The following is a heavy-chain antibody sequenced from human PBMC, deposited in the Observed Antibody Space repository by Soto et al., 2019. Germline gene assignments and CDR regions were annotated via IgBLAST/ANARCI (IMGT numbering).Heavy chain of an antibody. V-gene: IGHV1-18*01. D-gene: IGHD3-16*01. J-gene: IGHJ6*02. CDR1: GYIFVNYG. Sequence: QVQLVQSGDEVRKPGSLVKVSCKASGYIFVNYGIAWVRQAPGQGLEWMGWISPYIGNTHYASKVQGRLTMTTDTSTSTAYMDLGSLTSDDTAVYYCAMVDNYVTPTPQDVWGQVTTVTVSS. CDR3: AMVDNYVTPTPQDV. CDR2: ISPYIGNT.